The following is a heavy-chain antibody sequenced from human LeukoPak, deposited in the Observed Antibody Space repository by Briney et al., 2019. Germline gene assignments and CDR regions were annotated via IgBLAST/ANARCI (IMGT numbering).Heavy chain of an antibody. CDR2: ISAYDGNT. J-gene: IGHJ4*02. Sequence: ASVKVSCKASGYTFTSFGITWVRQAPGQGLEWMGWISAYDGNTSYAQNLQGRVTLTTDTSTSTAYMDLRSLRSDDTAVYYCARTRPTWQGWGFDYWGQGTLVTVSS. D-gene: IGHD3-16*01. V-gene: IGHV1-18*01. CDR3: ARTRPTWQGWGFDY. CDR1: GYTFTSFG.